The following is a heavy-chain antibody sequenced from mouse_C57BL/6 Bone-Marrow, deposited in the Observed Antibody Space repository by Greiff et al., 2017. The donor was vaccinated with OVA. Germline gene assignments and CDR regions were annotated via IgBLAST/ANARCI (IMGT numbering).Heavy chain of an antibody. CDR1: GYTFTSYT. J-gene: IGHJ3*01. CDR2: INPSSGYT. D-gene: IGHD3-2*02. V-gene: IGHV1-4*01. Sequence: QVQLQQSGAELVRPGASVKMSCKASGYTFTSYTMHWVKQRPGQGLEWIGYINPSSGYTKYNQKFKDKATLTADKSSSTAYMQLSSLTSKDSAVYYCASSPSGYTSAWFAYWGQGTLVTVSA. CDR3: ASSPSGYTSAWFAY.